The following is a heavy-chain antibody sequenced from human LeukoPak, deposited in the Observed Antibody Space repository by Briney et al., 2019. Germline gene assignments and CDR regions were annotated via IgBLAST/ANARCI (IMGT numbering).Heavy chain of an antibody. CDR3: AKDVLLWFGEHYFDY. V-gene: IGHV3-30*02. CDR1: GFSFSTYA. J-gene: IGHJ4*02. CDR2: IRYDGSNR. Sequence: GGSLRLSCTTSGFSFSTYAMSWVRQAPGKGLEWVAFIRYDGSNRYYADSVKGRFTISRDNSKNTLYLQMNSLRAEDTAVYYCAKDVLLWFGEHYFDYWGQGTLVTVSS. D-gene: IGHD3-10*01.